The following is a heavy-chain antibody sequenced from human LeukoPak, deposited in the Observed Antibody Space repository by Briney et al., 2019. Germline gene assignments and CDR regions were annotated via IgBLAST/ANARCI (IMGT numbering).Heavy chain of an antibody. J-gene: IGHJ4*02. D-gene: IGHD3-3*01. CDR1: GGTFSSYA. Sequence: ASVKVSCKASGGTFSSYAISWVRQAPGQGLEWMGGIIPMFGTANYAQKFQGRVTITADESTSTAYMELSSLRSEDTAVYHCARHLFLEWLGIFDYWGQGTLVTVSS. V-gene: IGHV1-69*01. CDR3: ARHLFLEWLGIFDY. CDR2: IIPMFGTA.